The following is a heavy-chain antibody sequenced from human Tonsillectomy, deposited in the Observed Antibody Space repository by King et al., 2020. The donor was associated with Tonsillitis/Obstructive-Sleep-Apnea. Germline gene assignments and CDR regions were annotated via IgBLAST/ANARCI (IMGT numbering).Heavy chain of an antibody. J-gene: IGHJ4*02. CDR2: INHSGST. V-gene: IGHV4-34*01. Sequence: VQLQQWGAGLLKPSETLFLTCAVYNGSFSYYYWSWIRQPPGKGLEWIGEINHSGSTNYNPSLKSRVTMSVDTSKNQFSLKLSSVTAADTAVYYCARRHSVTVVPFDFWGQGTLVTVSS. CDR3: ARRHSVTVVPFDF. D-gene: IGHD1-20*01. CDR1: NGSFSYYY.